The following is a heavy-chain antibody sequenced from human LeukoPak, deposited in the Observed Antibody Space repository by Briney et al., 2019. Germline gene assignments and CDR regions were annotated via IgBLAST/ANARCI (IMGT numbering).Heavy chain of an antibody. J-gene: IGHJ4*02. CDR3: ARGGVRGASPFGY. CDR1: GGPISSGGYS. V-gene: IGHV4-30-2*01. D-gene: IGHD3-10*01. CDR2: IYHSGST. Sequence: TLSLTCAVSGGPISSGGYSWSWIRQPPGKGLEWNGYIYHSGSTYYNPSLKSRVTISVDRSKNQFSLKLSSVTAADTAVYYCARGGVRGASPFGYWGQGTLVTVSS.